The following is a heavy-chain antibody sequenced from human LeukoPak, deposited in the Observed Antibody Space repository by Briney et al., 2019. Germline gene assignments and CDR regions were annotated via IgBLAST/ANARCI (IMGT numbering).Heavy chain of an antibody. CDR2: INSDGSIT. CDR1: GFTFSSYW. CDR3: ARGGQLLAN. D-gene: IGHD6-19*01. Sequence: PGGSLRLSCAASGFTFSSYWMHWVRQAPGKGLVWVSRINSDGSITTYADSVKGRFTISRDNAKNTLYLQMNSLRAEDPAVYYCARGGQLLANWGQGTLVTVSS. J-gene: IGHJ4*02. V-gene: IGHV3-74*01.